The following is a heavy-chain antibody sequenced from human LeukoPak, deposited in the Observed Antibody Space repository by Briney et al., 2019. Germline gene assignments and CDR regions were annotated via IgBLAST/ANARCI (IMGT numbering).Heavy chain of an antibody. CDR3: AKDQSYYDSSGYRYFNY. Sequence: GGSLRLSCVASGFTFSRYDMHWVRQAPGKGLEWLAFVRFDGRETFYADSVKGRSTISRDNSNNIVYLHMNQLRPEDTAVYYCAKDQSYYDSSGYRYFNYWGQGTLVTVSS. D-gene: IGHD3-22*01. CDR1: GFTFSRYD. V-gene: IGHV3-30*02. J-gene: IGHJ4*02. CDR2: VRFDGRET.